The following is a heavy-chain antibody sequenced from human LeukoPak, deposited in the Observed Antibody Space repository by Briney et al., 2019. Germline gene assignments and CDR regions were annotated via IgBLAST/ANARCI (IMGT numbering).Heavy chain of an antibody. CDR2: ISSSSSYI. J-gene: IGHJ6*02. Sequence: GGSLRLSCAASGFTFSSYSMNWVRQAPGKGLEWVSSISSSSSYIYYADSVKGRFTISRDNAKNSLYLQMNSLRAEDTAVYYCARLVGARIHYGMDVWGQGTTVTVSS. D-gene: IGHD1-26*01. CDR1: GFTFSSYS. V-gene: IGHV3-21*01. CDR3: ARLVGARIHYGMDV.